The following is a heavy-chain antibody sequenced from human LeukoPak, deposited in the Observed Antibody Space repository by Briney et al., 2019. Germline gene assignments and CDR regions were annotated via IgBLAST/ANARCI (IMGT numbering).Heavy chain of an antibody. CDR2: INPNSGGT. CDR3: ARALSAFPYYGFWSGQPGYFDY. Sequence: ASVKVSCKASGYTFTGYYMHWVRQAPGQGLEWMGWINPNSGGTNYAQKFQGWVTMTRDTSISTAYMELSRLRSDDTAVYYCARALSAFPYYGFWSGQPGYFDYWGQGTLVTVSS. D-gene: IGHD3-3*01. V-gene: IGHV1-2*04. J-gene: IGHJ4*02. CDR1: GYTFTGYY.